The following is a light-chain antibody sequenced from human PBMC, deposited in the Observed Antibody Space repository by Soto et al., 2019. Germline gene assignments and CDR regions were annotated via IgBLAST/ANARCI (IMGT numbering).Light chain of an antibody. Sequence: DIQMTQSPSSLSASVGDRLTITCQASKDIANYLNWYQQKPGKAPKLLIYDALNLQTGVPSRFSGSGSGTDFTFSISSLQPEDIGTYYCRQYDSLPLTFGQGTRLEIK. V-gene: IGKV1-33*01. CDR2: DAL. CDR3: RQYDSLPLT. J-gene: IGKJ5*01. CDR1: KDIANY.